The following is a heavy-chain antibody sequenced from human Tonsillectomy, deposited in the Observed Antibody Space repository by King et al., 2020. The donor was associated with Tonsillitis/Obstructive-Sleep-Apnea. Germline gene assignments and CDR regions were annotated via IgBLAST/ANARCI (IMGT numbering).Heavy chain of an antibody. CDR1: GLTFGDFA. CDR2: IRRRAYSGTT. V-gene: IGHV3-49*05. Sequence: DVQLVESGGGLEKPGRSLRLSCTASGLTFGDFAMSWFRQAPGKGLEWVGFIRRRAYSGTTDYAASVKGRFTISRDDSKSTAYLQMNSLKTEDTAVYYCTLYYDYIWGSPRYYFDDWGQGTRVTVSS. CDR3: TLYYDYIWGSPRYYFDD. J-gene: IGHJ4*02. D-gene: IGHD3-16*01.